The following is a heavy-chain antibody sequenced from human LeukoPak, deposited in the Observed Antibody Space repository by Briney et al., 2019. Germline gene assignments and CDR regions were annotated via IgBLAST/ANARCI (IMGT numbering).Heavy chain of an antibody. V-gene: IGHV4-31*03. D-gene: IGHD3-22*01. Sequence: SETLSLTCTVSGGSISSGGYYWSWIRQHPGKGLEWIGYIYYSGSTYYNPSLKSRVTISVDTSKNQFSLKLCSVTAADTAVYYCARVDYYDSSGYNPWFDPWGQGTLVTVSS. CDR3: ARVDYYDSSGYNPWFDP. CDR1: GGSISSGGYY. CDR2: IYYSGST. J-gene: IGHJ5*02.